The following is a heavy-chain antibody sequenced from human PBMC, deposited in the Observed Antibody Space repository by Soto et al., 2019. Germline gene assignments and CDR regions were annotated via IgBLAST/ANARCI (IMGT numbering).Heavy chain of an antibody. Sequence: QVQLQESGPGLVKPSQTLSLACTVSGGSISSGGYYWSWIRQHPGKGLEWIGYIYYSGSTYYNPSLKSRVTISVDTSKNQFSLKLSSVTAADTAVYYCARSLPSYGTPWEYFDYWGQRTLVTVSS. V-gene: IGHV4-31*03. J-gene: IGHJ4*02. D-gene: IGHD3-10*01. CDR2: IYYSGST. CDR3: ARSLPSYGTPWEYFDY. CDR1: GGSISSGGYY.